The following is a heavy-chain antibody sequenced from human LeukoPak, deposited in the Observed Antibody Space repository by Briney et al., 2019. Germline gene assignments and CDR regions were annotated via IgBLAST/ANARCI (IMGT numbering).Heavy chain of an antibody. CDR2: IYYSGST. D-gene: IGHD3-9*01. Sequence: PSETLSLTCTVSGGSISSHYWSWIRQPPGKGLEWIGYIYYSGSTNYNPPLKSRVTISVDTSKNQFSLKLSSVTAADTAVYYCAGDILTGYYQFDYWGQGTLVTVSS. CDR3: AGDILTGYYQFDY. J-gene: IGHJ4*02. V-gene: IGHV4-59*11. CDR1: GGSISSHY.